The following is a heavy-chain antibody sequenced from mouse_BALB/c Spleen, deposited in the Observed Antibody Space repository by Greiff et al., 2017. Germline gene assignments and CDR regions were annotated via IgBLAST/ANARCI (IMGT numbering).Heavy chain of an antibody. D-gene: IGHD2-1*01. CDR3: ARDKRGNVYYYAMDY. CDR1: GFTFSSYG. V-gene: IGHV5-6-3*01. J-gene: IGHJ4*01. CDR2: INSNGGST. Sequence: EVKVVESGGGLVQPGGSLKLSCAASGFTFSSYGMSWVRQTPDKRLELVATINSNGGSTYYPDSVKGRFTISRDNAKNTLYLQMSSLKSEDTAMYYCARDKRGNVYYYAMDYWGQGTSVTVSS.